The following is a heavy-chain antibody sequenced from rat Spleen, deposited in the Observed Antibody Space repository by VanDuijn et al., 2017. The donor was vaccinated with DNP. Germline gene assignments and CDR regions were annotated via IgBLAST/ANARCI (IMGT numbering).Heavy chain of an antibody. Sequence: VQLVESGGGPVQPGRSLKLSCVASGFIFSNYWMTWIRQAPGKGLEWVASITNTGGSTYYPDSVKGRSTISRDNAKRTLYLQMNSLRYEDTATYYCTRAPMAAISRFAYWGQGTPVTVSS. D-gene: IGHD1-2*01. V-gene: IGHV5-31*01. CDR2: ITNTGGST. J-gene: IGHJ3*01. CDR1: GFIFSNYW. CDR3: TRAPMAAISRFAY.